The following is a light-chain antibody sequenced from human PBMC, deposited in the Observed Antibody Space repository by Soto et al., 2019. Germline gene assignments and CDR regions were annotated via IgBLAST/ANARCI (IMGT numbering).Light chain of an antibody. CDR1: SSNIGAGYD. CDR3: QSYDSSLSGSKVV. J-gene: IGLJ2*01. CDR2: GNS. V-gene: IGLV1-40*01. Sequence: QSVLTQPPSVSGAPGQRVTISCTGSSSNIGAGYDVHWYQQLPGTAPKLLIYGNSNRPSGVPDRFSGSKSGTSASLAITGLQAEDAADYYCQSYDSSLSGSKVVFGGGTKVTVL.